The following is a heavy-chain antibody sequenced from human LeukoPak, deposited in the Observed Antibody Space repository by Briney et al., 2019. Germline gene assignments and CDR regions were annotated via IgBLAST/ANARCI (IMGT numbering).Heavy chain of an antibody. Sequence: SETLSLTCTVSGGSISSSSYYWGWIRQPPGKGLEWIGSIYYSGSTYYNPSLKSRVTISVDTSKNQFSLKLSSVTAADTAVYYCARGPRRVVGDDYWGQGTLVTVSS. V-gene: IGHV4-39*07. CDR2: IYYSGST. D-gene: IGHD2-2*01. J-gene: IGHJ4*02. CDR1: GGSISSSSYY. CDR3: ARGPRRVVGDDY.